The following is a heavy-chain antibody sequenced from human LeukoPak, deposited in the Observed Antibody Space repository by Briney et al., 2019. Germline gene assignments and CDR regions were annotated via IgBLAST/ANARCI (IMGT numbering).Heavy chain of an antibody. V-gene: IGHV3-9*01. CDR2: ISWNGGSV. CDR1: GFTFDDYA. CDR3: AKDMYSGSWYEGYFDY. Sequence: GGSLRLSCAASGFTFDDYAMHWVRQVPGKGLEWVSGISWNGGSVGYADSVKGRFTISRDNAKNSLYLQMNSLRAEDTALYYCAKDMYSGSWYEGYFDYWGQGTLVTVSS. D-gene: IGHD6-13*01. J-gene: IGHJ4*02.